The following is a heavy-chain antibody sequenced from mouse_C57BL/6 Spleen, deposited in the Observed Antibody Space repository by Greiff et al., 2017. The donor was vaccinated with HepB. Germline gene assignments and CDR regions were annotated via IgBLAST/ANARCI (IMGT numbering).Heavy chain of an antibody. V-gene: IGHV5-4*01. CDR3: ARDPPITTVVATDWYFDV. D-gene: IGHD1-1*01. CDR1: GFTFSSYA. CDR2: ISDGGSYT. Sequence: EVQRVESGGGLVKPGGSLKLSCAASGFTFSSYAMSWVRQTPEKRLEWVATISDGGSYTYYPDNVKGRFTISRDNAKNNLYLQMSHLKSEDTAMYYCARDPPITTVVATDWYFDVWGTGTTVTVSS. J-gene: IGHJ1*03.